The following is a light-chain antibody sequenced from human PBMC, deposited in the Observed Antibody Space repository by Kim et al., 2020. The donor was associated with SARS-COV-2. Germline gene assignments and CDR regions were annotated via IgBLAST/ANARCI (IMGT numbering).Light chain of an antibody. V-gene: IGKV1-5*01. CDR2: DDS. Sequence: ASVGYRVNITCLATQSISSWLAWYQQKPGKAPKLLIYDDSSLESGVPSRFSGSGYGTEFTLPISSLQPDDFATYYCQQYNSYPWTFGQETKVDIK. CDR3: QQYNSYPWT. J-gene: IGKJ1*01. CDR1: QSISSW.